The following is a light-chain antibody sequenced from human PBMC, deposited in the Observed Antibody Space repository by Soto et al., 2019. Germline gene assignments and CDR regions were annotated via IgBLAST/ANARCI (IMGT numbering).Light chain of an antibody. CDR1: KIGSKS. CDR3: QVWDSSSDRDVV. V-gene: IGLV3-21*04. Sequence: SYELTQPPSVSVAPGKRARIPCGGKKIGSKSVHWYQQKPGQAPVLVIYYDSDRPSGIPERFSGSNSGNTATLTISRVEAGDEADYYCQVWDSSSDRDVVFGGGTQLTVL. J-gene: IGLJ2*01. CDR2: YDS.